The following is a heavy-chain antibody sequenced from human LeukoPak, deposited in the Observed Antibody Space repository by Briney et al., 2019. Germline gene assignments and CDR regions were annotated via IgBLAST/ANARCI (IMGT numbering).Heavy chain of an antibody. CDR1: GGSINGYY. J-gene: IGHJ4*02. CDR3: ARQGDGYNWEVDY. V-gene: IGHV4-4*09. D-gene: IGHD5-24*01. CDR2: IYTSGST. Sequence: SETLSLTCTVSGGSINGYYWSWIRQPPGKGLEWIGFIYTSGSTNYNPSLKSRVAISVDTSKNQFSLKPSSVTAADTAVYCCARQGDGYNWEVDYWGQGTLVTVSS.